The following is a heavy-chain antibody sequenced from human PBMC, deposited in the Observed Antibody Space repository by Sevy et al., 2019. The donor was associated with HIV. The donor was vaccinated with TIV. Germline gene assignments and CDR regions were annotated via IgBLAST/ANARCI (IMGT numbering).Heavy chain of an antibody. J-gene: IGHJ4*02. Sequence: GGSLRLSCAASGFTFSSYNMNWVRQAPGKGLEWVSYISSSSSTIYYADSVKGRFTISRDNAKNSLYLQMNSLRAEDKAVYYCARDGNGLFDYWGQGTLVTVSS. CDR3: ARDGNGLFDY. V-gene: IGHV3-48*01. CDR2: ISSSSSTI. CDR1: GFTFSSYN. D-gene: IGHD2-8*01.